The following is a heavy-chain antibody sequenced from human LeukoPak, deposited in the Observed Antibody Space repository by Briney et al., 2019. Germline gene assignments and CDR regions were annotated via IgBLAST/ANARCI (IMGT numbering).Heavy chain of an antibody. J-gene: IGHJ4*02. CDR1: GFTFSSYA. CDR2: ISGSGGST. D-gene: IGHD1-26*01. CDR3: AKTPPDEGVGATTPNDY. V-gene: IGHV3-23*01. Sequence: QPGGSLRLSCAASGFTFSSYAMSWVRQAPGKGLEWVSAISGSGGSTYYADSVKGRFTISRDNSKNTLYLQMNSLRAEDTAVYYCAKTPPDEGVGATTPNDYWGQGTLVTVSS.